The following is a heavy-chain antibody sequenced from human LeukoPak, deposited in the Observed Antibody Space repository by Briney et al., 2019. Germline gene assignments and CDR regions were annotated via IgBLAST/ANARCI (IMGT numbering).Heavy chain of an antibody. V-gene: IGHV3-15*01. CDR3: TTGLLRYFDWLDY. Sequence: PGGSLRLSCAASGFTFSNAWMSWVRQAPGKGLEWVGRIKSKTDGGTTDYAAPVKGRFTISRDDSKNTLYLQMNSLKTEDTAVYYCTTGLLRYFDWLDYWGQGTLVTVSS. D-gene: IGHD3-9*01. CDR1: GFTFSNAW. J-gene: IGHJ4*02. CDR2: IKSKTDGGTT.